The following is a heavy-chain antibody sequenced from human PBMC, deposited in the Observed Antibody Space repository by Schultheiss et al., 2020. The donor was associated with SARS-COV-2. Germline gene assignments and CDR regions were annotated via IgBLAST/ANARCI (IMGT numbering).Heavy chain of an antibody. D-gene: IGHD3-22*01. J-gene: IGHJ6*03. Sequence: SETLSLTCTVSGGSISSYYWSWIRQPAGKGLVWIGRIYTSGSTKYNPSLKSRVTISVDTSKNQFSLKLSSVTAADTAVYYCASGGWYYYDSSGYYDYMDVWGKGTTVTVS. V-gene: IGHV4-4*07. CDR1: GGSISSYY. CDR2: IYTSGST. CDR3: ASGGWYYYDSSGYYDYMDV.